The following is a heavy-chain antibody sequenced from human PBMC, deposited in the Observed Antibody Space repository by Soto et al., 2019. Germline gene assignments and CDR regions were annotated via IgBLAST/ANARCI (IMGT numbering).Heavy chain of an antibody. CDR2: ISWNSGSI. Sequence: PGGSLRLSCAASGFTFDDYAMHWVRQAPGRALGWVSGISWNSGSIGYADSVKGRFTISRDNAKNSLYLQMNSLRAEDTALYYCAKDIGKVLLWFGDPYGMDVWGQGTTVTVSS. V-gene: IGHV3-9*01. J-gene: IGHJ6*02. CDR3: AKDIGKVLLWFGDPYGMDV. D-gene: IGHD3-10*01. CDR1: GFTFDDYA.